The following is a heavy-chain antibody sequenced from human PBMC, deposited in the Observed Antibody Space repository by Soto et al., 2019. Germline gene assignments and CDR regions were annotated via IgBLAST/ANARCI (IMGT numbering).Heavy chain of an antibody. CDR2: INSDGSST. Sequence: EVQLVESGGGLVQPGGSLRLSCAASGFTFGPYWMHWVRQVPGKGLVWLSRINSDGSSTNYADSVKGRFIISRDNAKSTLSLQRHSLRAEDTAVYYCASGGSGYYNYWGQGTLVTVSS. D-gene: IGHD3-22*01. J-gene: IGHJ4*02. CDR1: GFTFGPYW. CDR3: ASGGSGYYNY. V-gene: IGHV3-74*01.